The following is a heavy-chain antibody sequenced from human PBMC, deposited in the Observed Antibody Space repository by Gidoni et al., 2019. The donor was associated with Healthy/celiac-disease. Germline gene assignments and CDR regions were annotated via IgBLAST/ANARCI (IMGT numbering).Heavy chain of an antibody. Sequence: QLQLVQPGAEVKKPGASVKVSCNASAYSFTSYDLHWVQPATGQGLEWMGWTNPNSGNTGYAQKFQGRDTMTRNTSISTAYMELSSLRSEDTAVYYCARVGGITIFGVAADYYYYYMDVWGKGTTVTVSS. J-gene: IGHJ6*03. CDR2: TNPNSGNT. D-gene: IGHD3-3*01. CDR3: ARVGGITIFGVAADYYYYYMDV. V-gene: IGHV1-8*02. CDR1: AYSFTSYD.